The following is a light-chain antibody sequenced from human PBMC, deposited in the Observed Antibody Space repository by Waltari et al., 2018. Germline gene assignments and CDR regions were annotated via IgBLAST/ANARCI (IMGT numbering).Light chain of an antibody. J-gene: IGKJ1*01. CDR2: LGS. Sequence: DIVMTQSPLSLSVTPGEPAAISCRASESLLRSNGYNYLDWYVQKPGPSPQLPMYLGSIRASGVPDRFSGGGSDTDFTLKISKVEPEDVGVYYCMQRLEVPRTFGQGTKVEVK. V-gene: IGKV2-28*01. CDR3: MQRLEVPRT. CDR1: ESLLRSNGYNY.